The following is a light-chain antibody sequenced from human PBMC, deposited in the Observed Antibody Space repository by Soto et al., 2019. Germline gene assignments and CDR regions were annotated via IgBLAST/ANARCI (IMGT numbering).Light chain of an antibody. J-gene: IGKJ1*01. CDR2: GAS. CDR3: QQYGSSQS. CDR1: QSVSSSY. V-gene: IGKV3-20*01. Sequence: EIVLTQSPGTLSLSPGERATLSCRASQSVSSSYLAWYQQKPGQAPRLLIYGASSRATGIPDRFSGSGSGTYFTLTISRLEPDDFAVYYCQQYGSSQSFGQGTKVEIK.